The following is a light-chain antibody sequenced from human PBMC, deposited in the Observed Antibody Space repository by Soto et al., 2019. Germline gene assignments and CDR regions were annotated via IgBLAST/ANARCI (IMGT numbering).Light chain of an antibody. Sequence: EIVLTQSPATLSLSPGERATLSCRASQSVTKYLAWYQQKPGQAPMLLIYDTSNRATGIPARFSGSGSGTDFTLTISSLEAEDSGIYYCQQRYNWLTFGGGTKVEIK. CDR1: QSVTKY. CDR3: QQRYNWLT. J-gene: IGKJ4*01. V-gene: IGKV3-11*01. CDR2: DTS.